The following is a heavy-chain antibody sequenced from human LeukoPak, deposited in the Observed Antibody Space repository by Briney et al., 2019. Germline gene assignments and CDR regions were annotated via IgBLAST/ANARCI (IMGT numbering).Heavy chain of an antibody. Sequence: GGSLRLSCAASGFTFSSYGMHWVRPAPGKGLEWVAVIWYDGSNKYYADSVKGRFTISRDNSKNTLYLQMNSLRAEDTAVYYCAREIYDSSGYGAFDIWGQGTMVTVSS. CDR2: IWYDGSNK. J-gene: IGHJ3*02. D-gene: IGHD3-22*01. V-gene: IGHV3-33*01. CDR1: GFTFSSYG. CDR3: AREIYDSSGYGAFDI.